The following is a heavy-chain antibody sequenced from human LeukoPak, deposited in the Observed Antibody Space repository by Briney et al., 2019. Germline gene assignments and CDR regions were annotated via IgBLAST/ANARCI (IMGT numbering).Heavy chain of an antibody. CDR3: AKEGVLRFLEWLLYEGSYFDY. V-gene: IGHV3-23*01. D-gene: IGHD3-3*01. Sequence: GGSLRLSCAASGFTFSNYAVIWVRQAPGKGLEWVSAISGSGAGTYYADSVKGRFTISRDNSKNTLYLQMNSLRAEDTAVYYCAKEGVLRFLEWLLYEGSYFDYWGQGTLVTVSS. J-gene: IGHJ4*02. CDR1: GFTFSNYA. CDR2: ISGSGAGT.